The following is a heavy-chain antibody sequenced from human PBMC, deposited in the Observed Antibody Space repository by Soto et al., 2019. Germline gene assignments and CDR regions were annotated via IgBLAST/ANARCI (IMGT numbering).Heavy chain of an antibody. V-gene: IGHV3-23*01. CDR3: APHVYCSGGSCHYDAFDI. Sequence: EVQLLESGGGLVQPGESLRLSCAVSGFIFGNYMMTWVRQAPGKGLEWVSTISESGDSTYYADSVTGRFTISRDSSKNTLYLQMDSLGGEDTAVYYCAPHVYCSGGSCHYDAFDIRGQGTMVTVSS. CDR2: ISESGDST. J-gene: IGHJ3*02. D-gene: IGHD2-15*01. CDR1: GFIFGNYM.